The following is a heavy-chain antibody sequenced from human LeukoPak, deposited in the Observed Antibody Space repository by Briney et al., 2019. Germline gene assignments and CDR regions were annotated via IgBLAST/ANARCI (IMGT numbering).Heavy chain of an antibody. CDR1: GFTFSSYD. J-gene: IGHJ4*02. D-gene: IGHD2-2*01. Sequence: GGSLRLSCAASGFTFSSYDMNWVRQAPGKGLHWVSDISSSGTTIYYAESVKGRFTISRDNAKDSLYLQMNSLRAEDTAVYYCARKYCISTSRLFDSWGQGTLVTVSS. V-gene: IGHV3-48*03. CDR2: ISSSGTTI. CDR3: ARKYCISTSRLFDS.